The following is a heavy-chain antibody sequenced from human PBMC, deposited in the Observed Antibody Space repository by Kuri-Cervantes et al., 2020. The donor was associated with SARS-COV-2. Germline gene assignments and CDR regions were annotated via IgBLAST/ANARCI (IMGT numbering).Heavy chain of an antibody. V-gene: IGHV4-39*01. D-gene: IGHD6-13*01. J-gene: IGHJ6*03. CDR3: ARGGGGGYSSSWYSGSYYMDV. CDR2: IYYSGST. CDR1: GGSISNSSYY. Sequence: GSLRLSCTVSGGSISNSSYYWGWIRQPPGKGLEWIGSIYYSGSTYYNPSLKSRVTISVDTSKNQFSLKLSSVTAADTAVYYCARGGGGGYSSSWYSGSYYMDVWGKGTTVTVSS.